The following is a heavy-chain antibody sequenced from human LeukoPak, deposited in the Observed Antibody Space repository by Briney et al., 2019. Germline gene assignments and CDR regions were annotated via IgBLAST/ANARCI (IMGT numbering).Heavy chain of an antibody. CDR3: ARHIVVVPAAIQSWFDP. J-gene: IGHJ5*02. D-gene: IGHD2-2*01. CDR2: IIPIFGTA. CDR1: GGTFSSYA. Sequence: SVKVSCKASGGTFSSYAISWVRQAPGQGLEWMGGIIPIFGTANYAQKFRGRVTITTDESTSTAYMELSSLRSEDTAVYYCARHIVVVPAAIQSWFDPWGQGTLVTVSS. V-gene: IGHV1-69*05.